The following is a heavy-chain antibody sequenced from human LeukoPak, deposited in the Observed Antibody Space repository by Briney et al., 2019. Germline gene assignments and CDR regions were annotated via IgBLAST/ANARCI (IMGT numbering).Heavy chain of an antibody. CDR3: SKGNHDYGDYRGAFDI. J-gene: IGHJ3*02. CDR1: GFTFSDYY. D-gene: IGHD4-17*01. CDR2: ISSSGSTI. Sequence: PGGSLRLSCAASGFTFSDYYMSWIRQAPGKGLEWVSYISSSGSTIYYADSVKGRFTISRDNSKNTLYLQMNSLRAEDTAVYYCSKGNHDYGDYRGAFDIWGQGTMVTVPS. V-gene: IGHV3-11*01.